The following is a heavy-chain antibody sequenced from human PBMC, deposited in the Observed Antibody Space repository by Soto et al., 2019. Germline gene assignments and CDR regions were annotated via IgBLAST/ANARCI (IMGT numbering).Heavy chain of an antibody. CDR1: GYTFTSYG. V-gene: IGHV1-18*01. Sequence: QVQLVQSGAEVKKPGASVKVSCKASGYTFTSYGISWVRQAPGQGLEWRGWTRAYNGNTNYAQKLKGRVTMTSDTSTSTAYIELRSLRSDDTAVYYCARMGRLVDPCLDVWGQGTTVTVSS. CDR2: TRAYNGNT. CDR3: ARMGRLVDPCLDV. J-gene: IGHJ6*02. D-gene: IGHD6-25*01.